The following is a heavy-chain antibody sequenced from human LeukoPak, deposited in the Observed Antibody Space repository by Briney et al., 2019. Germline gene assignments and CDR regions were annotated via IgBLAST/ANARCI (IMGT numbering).Heavy chain of an antibody. CDR2: FYYSGST. Sequence: SETLSLTCTVSGGSISSSNYYWGWIHQPPGKGLEWIGSFYYSGSTYYNPSRKSRVTISVDTSKNQFSLNLRSVTAADTAVYYCARLSGSTGPRERGIYYYYGFDVWGQGTTVTVS. D-gene: IGHD1-14*01. CDR1: GGSISSSNYY. CDR3: ARLSGSTGPRERGIYYYYGFDV. V-gene: IGHV4-39*01. J-gene: IGHJ6*02.